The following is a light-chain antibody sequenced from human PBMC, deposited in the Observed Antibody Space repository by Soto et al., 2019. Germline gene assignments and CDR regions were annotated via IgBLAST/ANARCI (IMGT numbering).Light chain of an antibody. CDR2: GAS. J-gene: IGKJ3*01. Sequence: EIVMTQSPATLSVSPGERATLSCRASQSISSNLAWYQQKPGQAPRLLIHGASTRATGVPARFSGSGSGTEFTLTISSLQSEDFPVYYCHAYNNWPPVFGPGTKVDIK. CDR3: HAYNNWPPV. CDR1: QSISSN. V-gene: IGKV3-15*01.